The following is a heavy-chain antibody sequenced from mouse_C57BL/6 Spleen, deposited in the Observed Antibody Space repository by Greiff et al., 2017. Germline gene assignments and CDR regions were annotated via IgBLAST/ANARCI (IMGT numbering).Heavy chain of an antibody. CDR3: ARSSYDYFDY. CDR2: IYPRSGNT. CDR1: GYTFTSYG. J-gene: IGHJ2*01. V-gene: IGHV1-81*01. Sequence: QVQLKESGAELARPGASVKLSCKASGYTFTSYGISWVKQRTGQGLEWIGEIYPRSGNTYYNEKFKGKATLTADKSSSTAYMELRSLTSEDSAVYFCARSSYDYFDYWGQGTTLTVSS. D-gene: IGHD1-1*01.